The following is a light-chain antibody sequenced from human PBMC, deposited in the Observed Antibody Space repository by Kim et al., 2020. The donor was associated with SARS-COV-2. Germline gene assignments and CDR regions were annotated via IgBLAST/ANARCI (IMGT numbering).Light chain of an antibody. CDR1: QDISSY. Sequence: ASVGDRVTITCPASQDISSYLAWYQVKPGKTPNLLIYAASTLESGVPSRFSGSGSGTEFTLTISTLQPEDLATYYCQQLNSYPLTFGGGTKVDIK. V-gene: IGKV1-9*01. CDR2: AAS. CDR3: QQLNSYPLT. J-gene: IGKJ4*01.